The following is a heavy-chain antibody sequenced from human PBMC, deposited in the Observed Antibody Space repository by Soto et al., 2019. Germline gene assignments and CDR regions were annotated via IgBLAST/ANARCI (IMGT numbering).Heavy chain of an antibody. CDR1: GGSNIRDGYY. Sequence: PSETLSLTCTVSGGSNIRDGYYWSWIRQHPGKGLEWIAYISYSGSSYSNPSLKSRVTISADTSKNQFSLRLTSVTAADTAVYFCARATPAGSADFWGQGTLATVYS. CDR2: ISYSGSS. V-gene: IGHV4-31*03. CDR3: ARATPAGSADF. D-gene: IGHD3-10*01. J-gene: IGHJ4*02.